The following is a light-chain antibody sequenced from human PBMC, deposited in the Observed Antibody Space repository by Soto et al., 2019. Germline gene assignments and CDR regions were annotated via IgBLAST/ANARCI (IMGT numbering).Light chain of an antibody. CDR1: QSISTS. J-gene: IGKJ4*01. CDR2: KAS. Sequence: DIQMTQSPSTLSASVGDRVTITCRASQSISTSLAWYQQKPGKVPNLLIYKASSLESGVPSRFSGSGSGTEFTVTISSLQPDDFATYYCQQYNSYPLSFGGGTKVEIK. CDR3: QQYNSYPLS. V-gene: IGKV1-5*03.